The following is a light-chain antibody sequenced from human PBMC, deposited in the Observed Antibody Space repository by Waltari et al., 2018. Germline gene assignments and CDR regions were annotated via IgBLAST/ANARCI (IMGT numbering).Light chain of an antibody. J-gene: IGKJ2*01. Sequence: DIQMTQSPSTLSESVGARVSLTCRASQSISIWLAWYQQKSGRAPKLLISKSSSLEYGVPSRFSGSGSGTEFTLTITNLQPDDFATYYCQHYNNYPVAFGPGTKLEIK. CDR3: QHYNNYPVA. CDR2: KSS. CDR1: QSISIW. V-gene: IGKV1-5*03.